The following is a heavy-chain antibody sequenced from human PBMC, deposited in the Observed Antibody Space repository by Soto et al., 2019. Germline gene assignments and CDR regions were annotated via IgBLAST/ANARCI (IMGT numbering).Heavy chain of an antibody. V-gene: IGHV3-15*07. Sequence: GGSLRLSCAASGFTFNDAWMNWVRQAPGKGLEWVGRIKTKAEGGTTDYAAPVKGRFTISRDDSKNTVYLQMNSLKIEDTAIYYCPTFLFGVDYFDYWGQGTLVTVSS. CDR2: IKTKAEGGTT. CDR3: PTFLFGVDYFDY. J-gene: IGHJ4*02. D-gene: IGHD3-3*01. CDR1: GFTFNDAW.